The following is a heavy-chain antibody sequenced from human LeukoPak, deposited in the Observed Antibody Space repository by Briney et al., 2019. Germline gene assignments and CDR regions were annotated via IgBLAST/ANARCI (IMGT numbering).Heavy chain of an antibody. V-gene: IGHV4-4*02. D-gene: IGHD2-15*01. CDR3: AREVVVAAKAFDY. CDR1: GGSISSSNW. CDR2: IYHSGST. Sequence: PSGTLSLTCAVSGGSISSSNWWSWVRQPPGKGLEWIGEIYHSGSTNYNPSLKSRVTISVDKSKNQFSLKLSSVTAADTAVYYCAREVVVAAKAFDYWGQGTLVTVSS. J-gene: IGHJ4*02.